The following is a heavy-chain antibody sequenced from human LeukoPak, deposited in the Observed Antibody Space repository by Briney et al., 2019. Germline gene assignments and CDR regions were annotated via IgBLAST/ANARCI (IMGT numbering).Heavy chain of an antibody. D-gene: IGHD2-2*01. Sequence: GGSLRLSCAASGFTFSSYSMNWVRQAPGKGLEWVSSISSSSSYIYYADSVKGRFTISRDNAKNSLYLQMNSLRAEDTAVYYCVGSTTSYYYYYYGMDVWGQGTTVTVSS. CDR2: ISSSSSYI. J-gene: IGHJ6*02. CDR3: VGSTTSYYYYYYGMDV. V-gene: IGHV3-21*01. CDR1: GFTFSSYS.